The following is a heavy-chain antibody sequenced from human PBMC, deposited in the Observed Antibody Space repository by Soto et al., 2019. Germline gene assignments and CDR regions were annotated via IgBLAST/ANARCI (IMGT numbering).Heavy chain of an antibody. CDR1: GYTFSSYT. CDR3: ARIGDGNQGPFDY. J-gene: IGHJ4*02. V-gene: IGHV1-69*01. Sequence: QVRLVQSGAEVKKPGSSVKVSCKASGYTFSSYTINWVRQAPGQGLELMGGIIPVFNSATYAQKFQGRVTITADESTSTAYLELRSLRSEDTAVYYCARIGDGNQGPFDYWGQGTLVTVSS. D-gene: IGHD3-16*01. CDR2: IIPVFNSA.